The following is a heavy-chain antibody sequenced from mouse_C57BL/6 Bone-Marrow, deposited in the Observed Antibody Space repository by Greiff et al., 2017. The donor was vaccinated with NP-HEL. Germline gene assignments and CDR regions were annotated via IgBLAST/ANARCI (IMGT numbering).Heavy chain of an antibody. Sequence: VQLQQPGAELVMPGASVKLSCKASGYTFTSYWMHWVKQRPGQGLEWIGEIDPSDSYTNYNQKFKGKSTLTVDKSSSTAYMPLSSLTSEDSAVYDGARPITTVVGDWYFDVWGTGTTVTVSS. CDR1: GYTFTSYW. CDR3: ARPITTVVGDWYFDV. J-gene: IGHJ1*03. CDR2: IDPSDSYT. D-gene: IGHD1-1*01. V-gene: IGHV1-69*01.